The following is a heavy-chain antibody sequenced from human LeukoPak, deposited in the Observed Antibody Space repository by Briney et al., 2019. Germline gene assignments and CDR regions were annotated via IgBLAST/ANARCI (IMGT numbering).Heavy chain of an antibody. CDR3: AREVDCSSTSCPPYNCFDP. CDR2: IIHVFGTA. D-gene: IGHD2-2*01. Sequence: SVTVSFKCSVGTFINYAISWVRQAPGKGLEWMGGIIHVFGTANYAQNFQVRVTITADESTSTAYMELSSLRSEDTAVYYCAREVDCSSTSCPPYNCFDPWGQGTLVTVSS. V-gene: IGHV1-69*13. CDR1: VGTFINYA. J-gene: IGHJ5*02.